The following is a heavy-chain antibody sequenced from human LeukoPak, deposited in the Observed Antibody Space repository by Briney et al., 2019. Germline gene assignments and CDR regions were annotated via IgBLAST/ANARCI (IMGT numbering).Heavy chain of an antibody. CDR1: GVIFSSLS. V-gene: IGHV3-48*04. CDR3: ASQSSGSSTRAPDF. CDR2: ISASSRTT. D-gene: IGHD1-26*01. Sequence: PGGSLRLSCETSGVIFSSLSLNWVRQPPGKGLEWLSYISASSRTTYYAGSVKGRFIVSRDNAKNSLFLQMDSLRADDTALYYCASQSSGSSTRAPDFGGQGTGHRLL. J-gene: IGHJ4*02.